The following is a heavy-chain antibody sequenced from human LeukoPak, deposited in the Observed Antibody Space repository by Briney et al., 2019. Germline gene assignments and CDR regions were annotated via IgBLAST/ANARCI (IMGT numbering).Heavy chain of an antibody. Sequence: GGSLRLSCAASGFTFSSYEMNWVRQAPGKGLEWVSYISSSGSTIYYADSVKGRFTISRDNAKNSLYLQMNSLRAEDAAVYYCAREGILYYYYYYGMDVWGQGTTVTVSS. J-gene: IGHJ6*02. V-gene: IGHV3-48*03. CDR3: AREGILYYYYYYGMDV. CDR2: ISSSGSTI. D-gene: IGHD2-8*01. CDR1: GFTFSSYE.